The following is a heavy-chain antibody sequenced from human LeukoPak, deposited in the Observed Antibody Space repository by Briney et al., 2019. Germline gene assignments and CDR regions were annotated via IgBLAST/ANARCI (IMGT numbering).Heavy chain of an antibody. CDR3: ARDYIVVVPAAMSYYYYGMDV. J-gene: IGHJ6*02. D-gene: IGHD2-2*01. Sequence: PGRSLRLSCAASGFPFSSYGMHWVRQAPGKGLEWVAVIWYDGSNEYYADSVKGRFTITRDKSKNTAYLQMNRLIAEDTAVYYCARDYIVVVPAAMSYYYYGMDVWGQGTTVTVSS. CDR2: IWYDGSNE. CDR1: GFPFSSYG. V-gene: IGHV3-33*01.